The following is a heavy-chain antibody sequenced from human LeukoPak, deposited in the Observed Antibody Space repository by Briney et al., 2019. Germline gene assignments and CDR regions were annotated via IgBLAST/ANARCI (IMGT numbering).Heavy chain of an antibody. CDR2: ISAYNGNT. CDR1: GYTFTSYG. V-gene: IGHV1-18*01. J-gene: IGHJ4*02. D-gene: IGHD3-9*01. Sequence: GASVKVSCKASGYTFTSYGISWARQAPGQGLEWTGWISAYNGNTNYAQKLQGRVTMTTDTSTSTAYMELRSLRSDDTAVYYCARDNYDILTGYSVSDYWGQGTLVTVSS. CDR3: ARDNYDILTGYSVSDY.